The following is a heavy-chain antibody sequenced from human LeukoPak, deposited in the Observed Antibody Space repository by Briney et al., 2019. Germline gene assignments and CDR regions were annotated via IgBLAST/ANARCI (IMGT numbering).Heavy chain of an antibody. CDR2: IIPILGIA. J-gene: IGHJ4*02. CDR1: GGTFSSYA. CDR3: AREDSSSWYTYFVY. V-gene: IGHV1-69*04. Sequence: GASVKVSCKASGGTFSSYAISWVRQAPGQGLEWMGRIIPILGIANYAQKFQGRVTITADKSTSTAYMELSSPRSEDTAVYYCAREDSSSWYTYFVYWGQGTLVTVSS. D-gene: IGHD6-13*01.